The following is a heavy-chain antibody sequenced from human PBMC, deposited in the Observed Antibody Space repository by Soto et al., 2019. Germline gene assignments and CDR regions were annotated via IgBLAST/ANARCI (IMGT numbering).Heavy chain of an antibody. CDR3: AKDRYSYGYYFDH. CDR1: GFSIDEYA. V-gene: IGHV3-9*01. Sequence: EVQLVESGGGLVQPGRSLKVSCAVSGFSIDEYAMHWVRQAPGKGLEWVSGIGWNSGTIVYADSVKGRFTISRDNAKNTVYLEMKSLRPEDTALYYCAKDRYSYGYYFDHGGQGTLVTVSS. CDR2: IGWNSGTI. D-gene: IGHD5-18*01. J-gene: IGHJ4*02.